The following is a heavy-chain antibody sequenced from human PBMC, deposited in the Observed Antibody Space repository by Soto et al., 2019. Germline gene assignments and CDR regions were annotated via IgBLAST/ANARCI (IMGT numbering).Heavy chain of an antibody. D-gene: IGHD3-10*01. Sequence: QVQLQQWGAGLLKPSETLSLTCAVSGESFSDYFWSWIRQPPGKGLEWIGEIDQTGRTNYNPSLKSRVIMSVDKSKNQCSLNLSSVPAADTAMYYCARGVGSGRAYGLDVWGQGPTVTVS. CDR2: IDQTGRT. CDR1: GESFSDYF. V-gene: IGHV4-34*01. J-gene: IGHJ6*02. CDR3: ARGVGSGRAYGLDV.